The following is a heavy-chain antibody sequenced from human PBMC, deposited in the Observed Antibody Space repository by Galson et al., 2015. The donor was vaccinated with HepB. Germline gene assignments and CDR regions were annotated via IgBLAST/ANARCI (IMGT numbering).Heavy chain of an antibody. J-gene: IGHJ6*03. Sequence: SVKVSCKASGYTFSRYVMHWVRQAPGQRLEWMGWINAGNGNTKYSQKFQGRVTIIRDTSASTVYMELSSLRSEDTAVYYCARGGERADYDFWSGYFPPSDYYYMDVWGKGATVTVSS. CDR3: ARGGERADYDFWSGYFPPSDYYYMDV. V-gene: IGHV1-3*01. CDR2: INAGNGNT. CDR1: GYTFSRYV. D-gene: IGHD3-3*01.